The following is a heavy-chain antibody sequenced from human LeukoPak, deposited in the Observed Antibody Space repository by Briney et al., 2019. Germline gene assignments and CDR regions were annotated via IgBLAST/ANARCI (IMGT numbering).Heavy chain of an antibody. CDR1: GYTFSSYG. CDR3: ARVGAVYLGYYYMDV. Sequence: ASVKVSCKASGYTFSSYGISWVRQAPGQGLEWMGWIYTYNDNTNYAQKFQGRVTMTEDTSTDTAYMELSSLRSEDTAVYYCARVGAVYLGYYYMDVWGKGPTVTVS. V-gene: IGHV1-18*01. D-gene: IGHD6-25*01. CDR2: IYTYNDNT. J-gene: IGHJ6*03.